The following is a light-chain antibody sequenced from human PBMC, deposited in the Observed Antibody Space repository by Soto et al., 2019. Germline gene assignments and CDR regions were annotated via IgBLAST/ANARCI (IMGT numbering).Light chain of an antibody. J-gene: IGKJ1*01. CDR3: QQYGGSPT. Sequence: EIVLTQSPASLSLSPGERSTLSFRSSQSVSSNLACYQQTPGRPPRLLISGASSRATGIPDRFSGSGSGTDFTLTISRLDPEDFAVYSCQQYGGSPTFGQGTKVDIK. CDR2: GAS. V-gene: IGKV3-20*01. CDR1: QSVSSN.